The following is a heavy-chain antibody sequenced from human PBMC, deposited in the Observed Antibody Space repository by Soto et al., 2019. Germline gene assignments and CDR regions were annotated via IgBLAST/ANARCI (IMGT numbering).Heavy chain of an antibody. CDR3: ARDRYCSSTSCSDAFDI. D-gene: IGHD2-2*01. CDR1: GFTFSSYG. J-gene: IGHJ3*02. Sequence: PGGSLRLSCAASGFTFSSYGMHWVRQAPGKGLEWVAVTSYDGSNKNYADSVKGRFTISRDKSKNTLYLQMNSLRAEDTAVYYCARDRYCSSTSCSDAFDIWGQGTMVTVSS. V-gene: IGHV3-30*03. CDR2: TSYDGSNK.